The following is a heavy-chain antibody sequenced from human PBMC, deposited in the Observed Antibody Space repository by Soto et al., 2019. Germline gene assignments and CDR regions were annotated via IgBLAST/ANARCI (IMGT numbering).Heavy chain of an antibody. D-gene: IGHD4-17*01. CDR3: ARARPTSGPAYGLDI. CDR1: GFTCSGYS. J-gene: IGHJ3*02. V-gene: IGHV3-48*04. CDR2: IGSTGSVT. Sequence: EVQLVESGGGLVQPGGSLRLSCAVSGFTCSGYSFNWVRQAPGRGLEWVSFIGSTGSVTHYADSVMGRFTISRNNARNSLYLQMVSLRADATAVYLCARARPTSGPAYGLDIWGQGTVVTVSS.